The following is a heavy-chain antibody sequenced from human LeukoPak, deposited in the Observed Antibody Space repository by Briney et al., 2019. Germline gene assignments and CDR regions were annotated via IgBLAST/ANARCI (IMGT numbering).Heavy chain of an antibody. CDR2: ISYDGSNK. V-gene: IGHV3-30*18. D-gene: IGHD1-26*01. CDR1: GFTFSSYG. J-gene: IGHJ4*02. Sequence: PGRSLRLSCAASGFTFSSYGMHWVRQAPGKGLEWVAVISYDGSNKYYADSVKGRFTISRDNSKNTLYLQMNSLRAEDTALYYCAKVGYSGSYDYWGQGTLVTVSS. CDR3: AKVGYSGSYDY.